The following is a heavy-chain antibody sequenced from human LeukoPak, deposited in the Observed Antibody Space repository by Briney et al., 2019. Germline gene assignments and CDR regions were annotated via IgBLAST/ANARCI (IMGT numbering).Heavy chain of an antibody. CDR2: ISGSGGST. V-gene: IGHV3-23*01. J-gene: IGHJ6*02. CDR3: AKDRGWGSYYGAHRYYYGMDV. D-gene: IGHD3-10*01. Sequence: GGSLRLSCAASGLTFSSYAMSWVRQAPGKGLEWVSAISGSGGSTYYADSVKGRFTISRDNSKNTLYLQMNSLRAEDTAVYYCAKDRGWGSYYGAHRYYYGMDVGGQGTTVTVSS. CDR1: GLTFSSYA.